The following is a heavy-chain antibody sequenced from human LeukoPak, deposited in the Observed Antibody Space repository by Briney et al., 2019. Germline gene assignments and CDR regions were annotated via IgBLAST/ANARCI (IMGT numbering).Heavy chain of an antibody. CDR2: ISGSGGST. CDR1: GFTFSSYA. D-gene: IGHD6-19*01. Sequence: GGSLRLSCAASGFTFSSYAMSWVRQAPGKGLEWVSAISGSGGSTYYADSVKGRFTISRDNSRNTLYLQMNSLRAEDTAVYYCASAPRYSSGWYGGFDYWGQGTLVTVSS. V-gene: IGHV3-23*01. CDR3: ASAPRYSSGWYGGFDY. J-gene: IGHJ4*02.